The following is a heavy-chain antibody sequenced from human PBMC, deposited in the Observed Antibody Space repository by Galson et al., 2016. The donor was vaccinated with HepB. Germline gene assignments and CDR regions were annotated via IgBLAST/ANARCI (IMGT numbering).Heavy chain of an antibody. V-gene: IGHV3-74*01. J-gene: IGHJ4*02. CDR1: GFTFSSYA. CDR3: GTVFEN. Sequence: SLRLSCAASGFTFSSYAMSWVRQAPGKGLVWVARVDLDGTGTSYADSVRGRFTISRDNAKNTLYLQMNSLRAEDTAMYYCGTVFENWGQGTLVTVSS. CDR2: VDLDGTGT.